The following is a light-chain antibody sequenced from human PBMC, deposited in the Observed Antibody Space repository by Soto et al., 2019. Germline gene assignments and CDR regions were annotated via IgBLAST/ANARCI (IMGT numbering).Light chain of an antibody. CDR2: AAS. Sequence: DIKMTQSPSSLYASVGDRVTITCRASQGIRNYLAWYQQKPGKVPKVLIYAASTLQSGVPSRFSGSGSGTDFTLTISSLQPEDVATYYCQKYDSAPRTFGQGTKV. V-gene: IGKV1-27*01. CDR1: QGIRNY. J-gene: IGKJ1*01. CDR3: QKYDSAPRT.